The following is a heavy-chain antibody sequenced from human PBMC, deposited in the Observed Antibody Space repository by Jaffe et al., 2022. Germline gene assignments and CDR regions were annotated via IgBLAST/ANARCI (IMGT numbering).Heavy chain of an antibody. Sequence: EVQLVESGGGLVQPGRSLRLSCTASGFTFGDYAMSWFRQAPGKGLEWVGFIRSKAYGGTTEYAASVKGRFTISRDDSKSIAYLQMNSLKTEDTAVYYCTYTVTTPYYFDYWGQGTLVTVSS. D-gene: IGHD4-17*01. CDR3: TYTVTTPYYFDY. J-gene: IGHJ4*02. CDR2: IRSKAYGGTT. V-gene: IGHV3-49*03. CDR1: GFTFGDYA.